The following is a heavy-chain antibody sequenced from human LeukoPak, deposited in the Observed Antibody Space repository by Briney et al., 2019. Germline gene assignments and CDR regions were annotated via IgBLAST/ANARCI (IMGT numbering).Heavy chain of an antibody. CDR3: ARDPRYSYFDY. CDR2: ISSSGSDK. V-gene: IGHV3-11*05. J-gene: IGHJ4*02. CDR1: GFIFSDHY. D-gene: IGHD2-15*01. Sequence: GGSLRLSCEASGFIFSDHYMSWIRQVPGKGLEWVSYISSSGSDKKFADSVKGRFTIYRDNAKKSVYLQMNSLRAEDTAAYYCARDPRYSYFDYWGQGTPVTVSS.